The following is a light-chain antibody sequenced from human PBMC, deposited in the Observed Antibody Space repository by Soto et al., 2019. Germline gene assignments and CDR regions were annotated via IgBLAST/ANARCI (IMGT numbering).Light chain of an antibody. CDR1: SGHSSYA. J-gene: IGLJ2*01. V-gene: IGLV4-69*01. CDR2: LNSDGSH. CDR3: QTWDTCFSVV. Sequence: QLVLTQSPSASASLGASVKLTCTLSSGHSSYAIAWHQQQPETGPRYLMKLNSDGSHNKGDGIPDRFSGSSSGAERYLTISSLQSEDEADYYCQTWDTCFSVVFGGGTKLTVL.